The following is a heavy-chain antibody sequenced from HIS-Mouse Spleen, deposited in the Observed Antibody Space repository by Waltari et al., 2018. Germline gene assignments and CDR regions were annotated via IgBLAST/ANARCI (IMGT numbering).Heavy chain of an antibody. CDR2: IYYSGST. CDR1: GGSISSSSYY. J-gene: IGHJ2*01. CDR3: AREIPYSSSWYDWYFDL. Sequence: QLQLQESGPGLVKPSETLSLTCTVSGGSISSSSYYWGCICQPPGKGLAWVGSIYYSGSTYSNPSLKSRVTIAVDTSKNQFSLKLSSVTAADTAVYYCAREIPYSSSWYDWYFDLWGRGTLVTVSS. D-gene: IGHD6-13*01. V-gene: IGHV4-39*07.